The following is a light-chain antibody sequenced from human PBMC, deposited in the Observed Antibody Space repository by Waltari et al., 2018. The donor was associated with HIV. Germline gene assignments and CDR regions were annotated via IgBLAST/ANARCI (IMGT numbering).Light chain of an antibody. Sequence: QSVLTQPPSVSAAPGQKVTISCSGSSSKFGNAFVSWYQHLPGAAPKLLLYDTDKRPSGISDRFSGSKSGTSATLGITGLQTGDEADYYCGTWDTSLGAGVFGGGTKLTVL. CDR2: DTD. J-gene: IGLJ3*02. V-gene: IGLV1-51*01. CDR1: SSKFGNAF. CDR3: GTWDTSLGAGV.